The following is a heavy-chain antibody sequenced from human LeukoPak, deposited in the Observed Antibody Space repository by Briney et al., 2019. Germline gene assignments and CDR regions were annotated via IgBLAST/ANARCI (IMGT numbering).Heavy chain of an antibody. CDR1: SGSITSYY. CDR2: IHYTGST. Sequence: SETLSLTCTVSSGSITSYYWSWIRQPPGKSLEYIGHIHYTGSTDYNPPLKSRVTMSVDTSKNQFSLRLISVTGSDTAVYFCAGAPNRHYFDYWGQGILVAVSS. V-gene: IGHV4-59*01. CDR3: AGAPNRHYFDY. J-gene: IGHJ4*02.